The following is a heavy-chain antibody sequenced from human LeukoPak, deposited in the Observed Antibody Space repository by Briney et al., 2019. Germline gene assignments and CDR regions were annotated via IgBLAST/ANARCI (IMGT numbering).Heavy chain of an antibody. CDR2: IYYSGST. Sequence: PSETLSLTCTVSGYSISSGYYWGWIRQPPGKGLEWIGSIYYSGSTYYNPSLKSRVTISVDTSKNQFSLKLSSVTAADTAVYYCARDSVAPFHYYMDVWGKGTTVTISS. CDR3: ARDSVAPFHYYMDV. D-gene: IGHD6-19*01. J-gene: IGHJ6*03. V-gene: IGHV4-38-2*02. CDR1: GYSISSGYY.